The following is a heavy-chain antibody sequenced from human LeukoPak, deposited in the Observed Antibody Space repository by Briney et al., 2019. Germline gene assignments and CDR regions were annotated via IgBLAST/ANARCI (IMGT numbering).Heavy chain of an antibody. Sequence: ASVKVSCKASGYTFTSYYMHWVRQAPGQGLEWMGIINPSGGSTSYAQEFQGRVTMTRDTSTSTVYMELSSLRSEDTAVYYCARDSSSNSGDSSGYYWWGQGTLVTVSS. CDR3: ARDSSSNSGDSSGYYW. CDR2: INPSGGST. CDR1: GYTFTSYY. V-gene: IGHV1-46*01. J-gene: IGHJ4*02. D-gene: IGHD3-22*01.